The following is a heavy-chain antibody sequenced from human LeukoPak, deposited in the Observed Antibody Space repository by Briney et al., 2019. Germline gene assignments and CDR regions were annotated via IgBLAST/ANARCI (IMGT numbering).Heavy chain of an antibody. Sequence: GGSLRLSCAASGFTFSSYSMNWVRQAPGKGLEWVSSISSSSSYIYYADSVKGRFTISRDNAQNSLYLQMNSLRVEDTAVYYCARDETGGHFENWGQGTLVTVSS. D-gene: IGHD3-10*01. CDR1: GFTFSSYS. CDR2: ISSSSSYI. V-gene: IGHV3-21*06. CDR3: ARDETGGHFEN. J-gene: IGHJ4*02.